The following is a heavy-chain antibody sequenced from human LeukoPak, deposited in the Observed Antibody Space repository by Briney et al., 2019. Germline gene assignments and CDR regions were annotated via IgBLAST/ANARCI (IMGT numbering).Heavy chain of an antibody. CDR3: AREGGLRYFDWLFDYFDY. J-gene: IGHJ4*02. V-gene: IGHV4-59*12. CDR1: GDSISGYY. Sequence: PSETLSLTCTVSGDSISGYYWNWIRQPPGKGLEWIGYIYYSGSTNYNPSLKSRVNMSVDTSKNQFSLKLSSVTAADTAVYYCAREGGLRYFDWLFDYFDYWGQGTLVTISS. CDR2: IYYSGST. D-gene: IGHD3-9*01.